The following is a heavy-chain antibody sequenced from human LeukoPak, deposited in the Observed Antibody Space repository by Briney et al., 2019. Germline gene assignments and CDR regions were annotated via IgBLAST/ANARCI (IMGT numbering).Heavy chain of an antibody. CDR2: ISSSSSYI. V-gene: IGHV3-21*04. CDR1: GFTFSNFG. CDR3: AKDQDYGDYVVLGY. J-gene: IGHJ4*02. Sequence: GGSLRLSCAASGFTFSNFGINWVRQAPGKGLEWVSSISSSSSYISYADSVKGRFTISRDNAKNSLDLQMNSLRAEDTAVYYCAKDQDYGDYVVLGYWGQGTLVTVSS. D-gene: IGHD4-17*01.